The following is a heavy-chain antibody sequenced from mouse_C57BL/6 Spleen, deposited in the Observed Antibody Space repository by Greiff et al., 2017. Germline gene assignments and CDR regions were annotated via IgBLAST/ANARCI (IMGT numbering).Heavy chain of an antibody. Sequence: EVMLVESGGGLVKPGGSLKLSCAASGFTFSDYGMHWVRQAPEKGLEWVAYISSGSSTIYYADTVKGRFTISRDNAKNTLFLQMTSLRSEDTAMYYCARLERGLRSFDVWGTGTTVTVSS. CDR3: ARLERGLRSFDV. J-gene: IGHJ1*03. D-gene: IGHD2-4*01. V-gene: IGHV5-17*01. CDR1: GFTFSDYG. CDR2: ISSGSSTI.